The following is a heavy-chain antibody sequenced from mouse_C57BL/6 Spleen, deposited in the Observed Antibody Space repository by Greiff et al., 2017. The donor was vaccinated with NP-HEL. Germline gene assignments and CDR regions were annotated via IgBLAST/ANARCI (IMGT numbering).Heavy chain of an antibody. V-gene: IGHV1-55*01. J-gene: IGHJ4*01. CDR1: GYTFTSYW. D-gene: IGHD2-4*01. CDR3: ARSEIYYDYPYYAMDY. Sequence: VHLQQPGAELVKPGASVKMSCKASGYTFTSYWITWVKQRPGQGLEWIGDIYPGSGSTNYNEKFKSKATLTVDTSSSTAYMQLSSLTSEDSAVYYCARSEIYYDYPYYAMDYWGQGTSVTVSS. CDR2: IYPGSGST.